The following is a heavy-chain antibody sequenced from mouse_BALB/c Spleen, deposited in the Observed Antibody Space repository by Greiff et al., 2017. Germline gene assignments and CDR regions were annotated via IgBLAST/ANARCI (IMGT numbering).Heavy chain of an antibody. V-gene: IGHV10S3*01. CDR1: GFTFNTNA. CDR3: VRGPTGTAWFAY. CDR2: IRSKSNNYAT. J-gene: IGHJ3*01. D-gene: IGHD4-1*02. Sequence: EVQLVETGGGLVQPKGSLKLSCAASGFTFNTNAMNWVRQAPGKGLEWVARIRSKSNNYATYYADSVKDRFTISRDDSQSMLYLQMNNLKTEDTAMYYCVRGPTGTAWFAYWGQGTLVTVSA.